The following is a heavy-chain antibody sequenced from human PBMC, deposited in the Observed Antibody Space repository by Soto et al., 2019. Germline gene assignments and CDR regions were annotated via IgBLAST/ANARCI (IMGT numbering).Heavy chain of an antibody. CDR3: ARVLDYGDYSWFDP. CDR1: GGSISSGGYY. Sequence: SETLSLTCTVSGGSISSGGYYWSWIRQHPGKGLEWIGYIYYSGSTYYNPSLKSRVTISVDTSKNQFSLKLSSVTAADTAVYYCARVLDYGDYSWFDPWGQGTLVTVS. V-gene: IGHV4-31*03. J-gene: IGHJ5*02. CDR2: IYYSGST. D-gene: IGHD4-17*01.